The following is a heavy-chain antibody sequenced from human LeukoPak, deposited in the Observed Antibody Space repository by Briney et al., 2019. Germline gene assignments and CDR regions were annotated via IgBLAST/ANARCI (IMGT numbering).Heavy chain of an antibody. Sequence: SETLSLTCAVYGGSFSGYYWSWIRQPPGKGLEWIREINHSGSTNYNPSLKSRVTISVDTSKNQFSLKLSSVTAADTAVYYCARLPPGSYSRQAFDIWGQGTMVTVSS. V-gene: IGHV4-34*01. CDR2: INHSGST. CDR3: ARLPPGSYSRQAFDI. D-gene: IGHD1-26*01. CDR1: GGSFSGYY. J-gene: IGHJ3*02.